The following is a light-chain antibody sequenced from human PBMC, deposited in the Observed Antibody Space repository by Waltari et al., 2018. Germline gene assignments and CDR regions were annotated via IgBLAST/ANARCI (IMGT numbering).Light chain of an antibody. CDR2: MAS. V-gene: IGKV1-5*03. CDR3: QQYSSFST. CDR1: QSVGTW. J-gene: IGKJ2*01. Sequence: DIQMTQSPSTLSSSVGHRVTISCRASQSVGTWLAWYQQKPGKAPKLLIYMASTLESGVPSRFSGSGSGTEFTLTISSLQPDDFATYSCQQYSSFSTFGQGTKL.